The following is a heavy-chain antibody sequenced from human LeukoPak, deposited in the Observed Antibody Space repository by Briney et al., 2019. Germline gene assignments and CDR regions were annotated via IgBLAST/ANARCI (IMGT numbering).Heavy chain of an antibody. CDR1: GVTFSSYS. J-gene: IGHJ5*02. D-gene: IGHD6-13*01. CDR3: ARDHLTSSSWPPGCNWFDP. V-gene: IGHV3-21*01. CDR2: ISSSSSYI. Sequence: PGGSLRLSCAASGVTFSSYSMNWVRQAPGKGLEWVSSISSSSSYIYYADSVKGRFTISRDNAKNSLYLQMNSLRAEDTAVYYCARDHLTSSSWPPGCNWFDPWGQGTLVTVSS.